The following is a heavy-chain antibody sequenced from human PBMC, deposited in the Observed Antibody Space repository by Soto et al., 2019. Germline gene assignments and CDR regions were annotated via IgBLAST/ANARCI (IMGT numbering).Heavy chain of an antibody. CDR1: GFTFSSYG. D-gene: IGHD3-10*01. V-gene: IGHV3-30*18. CDR3: EKASSHYGSGSYYTIDY. J-gene: IGHJ4*02. CDR2: ISNDGSNR. Sequence: QVQLVESGGGVVQPGRSLRLSCAASGFTFSSYGMHWVRQAPGKGLEWVAVISNDGSNRYYADSVKGRFTISRDYSKNTVYLQMNSLRAEDTAVYHCEKASSHYGSGSYYTIDYWGQGTLVTVSS.